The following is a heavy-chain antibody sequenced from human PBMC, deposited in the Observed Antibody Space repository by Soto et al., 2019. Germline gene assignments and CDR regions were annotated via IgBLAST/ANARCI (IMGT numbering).Heavy chain of an antibody. CDR1: GFTFSSYA. CDR2: ISGSGGST. J-gene: IGHJ4*02. V-gene: IGHV3-23*01. D-gene: IGHD5-12*01. CDR3: ANPGIVATINGAFDY. Sequence: EVQLLESGGGLVQPGGSLRLSCAASGFTFSSYAMSWVRQAPGKGLEWVSAISGSGGSTYYADSVKGRFTISRDNSKNTLYLQMNSLRAEDTAVYYCANPGIVATINGAFDYWGQGTLVTVSS.